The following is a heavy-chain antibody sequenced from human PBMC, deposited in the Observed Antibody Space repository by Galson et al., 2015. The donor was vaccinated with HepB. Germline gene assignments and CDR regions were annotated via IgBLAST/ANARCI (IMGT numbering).Heavy chain of an antibody. V-gene: IGHV4-34*01. CDR2: VSQSGSE. J-gene: IGHJ6*02. Sequence: SETLSLTCIMSGGSFEHYYWSWIRQSPGKGLEWIGEVSQSGSETANPSLKSRLTMSVDTAKSHFSLRLTSMTAADSGVYYCARGDRCTTSTCYASYYYSYGMDVWGQGTTVTVSS. CDR3: ARGDRCTTSTCYASYYYSYGMDV. CDR1: GGSFEHYY. D-gene: IGHD2/OR15-2a*01.